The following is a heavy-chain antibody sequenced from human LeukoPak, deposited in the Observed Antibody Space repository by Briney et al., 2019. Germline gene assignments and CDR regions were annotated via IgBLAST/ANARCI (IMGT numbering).Heavy chain of an antibody. CDR3: ARSMGLLWFGELFRGGAFDI. V-gene: IGHV3-48*03. J-gene: IGHJ3*02. Sequence: GGSLRLSCAASGFTFSSYEMSWVRQAPGRGLEWVSYISSSGSTIYYADSVKGRFTISRDNAKNSLYLQMNSLRAEDTAVYYCARSMGLLWFGELFRGGAFDIWGQGTMVTVSS. CDR2: ISSSGSTI. D-gene: IGHD3-10*01. CDR1: GFTFSSYE.